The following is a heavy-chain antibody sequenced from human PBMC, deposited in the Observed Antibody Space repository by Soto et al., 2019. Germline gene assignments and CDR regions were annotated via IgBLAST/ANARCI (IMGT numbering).Heavy chain of an antibody. CDR3: AKGPPRDKVDS. Sequence: SETLSLTCTISGDSISSDDSNWSWIRQPPGKGLEWLGHIYSGGSIYNNPSLGGRLTISVDMSKNQFSLNLNSVTAADTAVYYCAKGPPRDKVDSWGQGTLVTVSS. CDR2: IYSGGSI. J-gene: IGHJ4*02. V-gene: IGHV4-30-4*01. CDR1: GDSISSDDSN. D-gene: IGHD3-10*01.